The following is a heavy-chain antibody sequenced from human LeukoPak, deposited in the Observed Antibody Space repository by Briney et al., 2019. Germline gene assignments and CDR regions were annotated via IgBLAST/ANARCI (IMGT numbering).Heavy chain of an antibody. CDR3: ARDRPPQGGVGYGSGSSGGMDV. V-gene: IGHV3-23*01. J-gene: IGHJ6*02. CDR1: GFTLSSYA. CDR2: ISDSGGST. Sequence: PGGSLRLSCAASGFTLSSYAMSWVRQAPGQGLEWVSTISDSGGSTYYADSVKGRFTLSRDNSKNTLYLQMNSLRAEDTAVYYCARDRPPQGGVGYGSGSSGGMDVWGQGTTVTVSS. D-gene: IGHD3-10*01.